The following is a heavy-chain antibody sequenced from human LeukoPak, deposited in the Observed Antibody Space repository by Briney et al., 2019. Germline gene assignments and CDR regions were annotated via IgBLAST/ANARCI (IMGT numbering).Heavy chain of an antibody. V-gene: IGHV6-1*01. CDR1: GDSVSINSAA. D-gene: IGHD3-16*02. J-gene: IGHJ4*02. CDR2: TYYRSKWYN. CDR3: ARAYDYVWGSYRYRPPGYFDY. Sequence: SQTLSLTFAISGDSVSINSAAWNWIRQSPSRGLEWLGRTYYRSKWYNDYAVSVKSRITINPDTSKNQFSLQLNSVTPEDTAVYYCARAYDYVWGSYRYRPPGYFDYWGQGTLVTVSS.